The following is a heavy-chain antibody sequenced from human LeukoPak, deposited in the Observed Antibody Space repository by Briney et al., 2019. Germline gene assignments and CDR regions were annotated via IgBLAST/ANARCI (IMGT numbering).Heavy chain of an antibody. CDR2: MNPNSGNT. D-gene: IGHD2-15*01. Sequence: ASVKVSCKASGYTFTSYDINWVRQATGQGLEWMGWMNPNSGNTGYAQKFQGRVTMTRDMSTSTVYMELSSLRSEDTAVYYCARDQGYCSGGSCATFDYWGQGTLVTVSS. CDR1: GYTFTSYD. J-gene: IGHJ4*02. CDR3: ARDQGYCSGGSCATFDY. V-gene: IGHV1-8*01.